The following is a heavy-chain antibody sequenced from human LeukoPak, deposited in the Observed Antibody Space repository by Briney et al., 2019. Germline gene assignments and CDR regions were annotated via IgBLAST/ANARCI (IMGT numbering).Heavy chain of an antibody. J-gene: IGHJ4*02. V-gene: IGHV3-13*01. CDR3: ARVAQSGPSYFFDY. CDR2: IDTAGDT. CDR1: GFTFSSYD. Sequence: QAGGSLRLSCVTSGFTFSSYDMHWVRQVTGKGLEWVSAIDTAGDTYYSGSVKGRFTISRENAKNSFYLQMNSLRAGDTAVYYCARVAQSGPSYFFDYWGQGTLVTVSS. D-gene: IGHD3-3*01.